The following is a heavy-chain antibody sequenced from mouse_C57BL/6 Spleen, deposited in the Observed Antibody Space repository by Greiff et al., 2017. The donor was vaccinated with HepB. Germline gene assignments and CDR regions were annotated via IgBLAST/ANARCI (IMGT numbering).Heavy chain of an antibody. CDR2: ISSGGDYI. D-gene: IGHD1-1*01. J-gene: IGHJ2*01. Sequence: DVQLVESGEGLVKPGGSLKLSCAASGFTFSSYAMSWVRQTPEKRLEWVAYISSGGDYIYYADTVKGRFTISRDNARNTLYLQMSSLKSEDTAMYYCTRVITTGVAHFDYWGQGTTLTVSS. CDR1: GFTFSSYA. V-gene: IGHV5-9-1*02. CDR3: TRVITTGVAHFDY.